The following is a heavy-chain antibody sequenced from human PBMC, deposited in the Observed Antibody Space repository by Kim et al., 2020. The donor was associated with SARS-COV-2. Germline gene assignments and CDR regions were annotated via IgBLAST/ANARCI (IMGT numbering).Heavy chain of an antibody. CDR3: ARRAGPQGGLEGYYYYGMDV. Sequence: GESLKISCKGSGYSFTSYWIGWVRQMPGKGLEWMGIIYPGDSDTRYSPSFQGQVTISADKSISTAYLQWSSLKASDTAMYYCARRAGPQGGLEGYYYYGMDVWGQGTTVTVSS. V-gene: IGHV5-51*01. D-gene: IGHD3-3*01. CDR2: IYPGDSDT. J-gene: IGHJ6*02. CDR1: GYSFTSYW.